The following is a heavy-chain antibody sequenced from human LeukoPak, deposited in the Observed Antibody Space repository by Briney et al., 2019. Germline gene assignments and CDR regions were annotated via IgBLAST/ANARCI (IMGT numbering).Heavy chain of an antibody. Sequence: GGSLRLSCAASGFTFSTYWMSWVRQPPGMGLEWVANINQDGSEKYYVDSVKGRFTISRDNAKNSVNLQMNSLRAKDTAVYYCAIDSWELRGYWGQGTLVTVSS. J-gene: IGHJ4*02. CDR1: GFTFSTYW. CDR2: INQDGSEK. CDR3: AIDSWELRGY. V-gene: IGHV3-7*01. D-gene: IGHD3-10*01.